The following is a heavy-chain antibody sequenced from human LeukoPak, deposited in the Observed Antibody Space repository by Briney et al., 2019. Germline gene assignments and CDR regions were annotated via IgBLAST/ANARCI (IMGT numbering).Heavy chain of an antibody. J-gene: IGHJ4*02. Sequence: SETLSPTCTVSGGSISSSSYYWGWIRQPPGKGLEWIGSIYYSGSTYYNPSLKSRVTISVDTSKNQFSLKLSSVTAADTAVYYCARIEGVIIRAFDYWGQGTLVTVSS. CDR3: ARIEGVIIRAFDY. CDR2: IYYSGST. V-gene: IGHV4-39*01. CDR1: GGSISSSSYY. D-gene: IGHD3-10*01.